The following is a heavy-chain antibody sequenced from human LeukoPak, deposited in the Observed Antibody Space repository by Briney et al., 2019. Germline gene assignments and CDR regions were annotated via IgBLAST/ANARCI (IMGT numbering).Heavy chain of an antibody. V-gene: IGHV1-69*04. CDR1: GGTFSSYA. CDR2: IIPILGIA. J-gene: IGHJ4*02. Sequence: SVKVSCKASGGTFSSYAISWVRQAPGQGLEWMGRIIPILGIANYAQKFQGRVTITADKSTSTAYMELSSLRSEDTAVYYCARESRTVVPAATIGFGLGDYWGQGTLVTVYS. D-gene: IGHD2-2*01. CDR3: ARESRTVVPAATIGFGLGDY.